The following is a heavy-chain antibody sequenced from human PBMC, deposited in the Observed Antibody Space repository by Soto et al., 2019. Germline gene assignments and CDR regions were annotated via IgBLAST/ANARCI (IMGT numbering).Heavy chain of an antibody. D-gene: IGHD2-15*01. J-gene: IGHJ3*02. CDR3: ARGRDSALDI. Sequence: PSQTLSLTCAISGDSIYTASVAWNCIRQSPSRGLEWLGRTYYRSKWISDYAVSVRSRILINPDTPKNQFSLQLNSVTPEDTAGDYWARGRDSALDIWGQGTMGTGS. CDR2: TYYRSKWIS. CDR1: GDSIYTASVA. V-gene: IGHV6-1*01.